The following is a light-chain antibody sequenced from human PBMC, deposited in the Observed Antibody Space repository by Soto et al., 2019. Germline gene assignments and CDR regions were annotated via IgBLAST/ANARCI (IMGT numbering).Light chain of an antibody. V-gene: IGKV1-9*01. CDR1: QGINHY. Sequence: DIQLTQSPSFLSASVGDRVTITCRASQGINHYVAWYQQKPGKAPKCLIYGASALQSGVPSRFSGSGSWADFTLSISSLQPEDFATYYCQHVYSYPLTFGGGTRVEI. CDR2: GAS. J-gene: IGKJ4*01. CDR3: QHVYSYPLT.